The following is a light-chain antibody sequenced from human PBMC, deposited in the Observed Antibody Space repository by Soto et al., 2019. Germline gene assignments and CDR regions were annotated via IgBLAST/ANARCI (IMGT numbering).Light chain of an antibody. V-gene: IGLV1-40*01. CDR3: QSYDDSLSGVI. CDR1: SSNIGGGYD. CDR2: GSD. Sequence: QLVLTQPPSVSGAPGQRVTISCTGSSSNIGGGYDVHWYQQLPGTAPTLLIFGSDRRPSGVPDRFSGSKSGTSASLAITGLQAEDEADYYCQSYDDSLSGVIFGGGTKLTVL. J-gene: IGLJ2*01.